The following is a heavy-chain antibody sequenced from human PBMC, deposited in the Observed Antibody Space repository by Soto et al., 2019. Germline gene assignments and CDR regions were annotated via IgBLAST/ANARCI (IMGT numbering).Heavy chain of an antibody. D-gene: IGHD3-10*01. V-gene: IGHV1-18*01. J-gene: IGHJ6*02. CDR3: ARDGYGGNSGRYYYYGMDV. CDR2: ISAYNGNT. Sequence: ASVKVSCKASGYTFTSYGISWVRQAPGQGLEWMGWISAYNGNTNYAQNLQGRVTMTTDTSTSTAYMELRSLRSDDTAVYYCARDGYGGNSGRYYYYGMDVWGQGTTVTVSS. CDR1: GYTFTSYG.